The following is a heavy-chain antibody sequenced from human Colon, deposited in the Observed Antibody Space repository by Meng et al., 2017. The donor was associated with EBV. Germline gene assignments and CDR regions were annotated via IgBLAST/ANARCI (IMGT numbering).Heavy chain of an antibody. CDR2: IYHSGST. CDR3: ARRRGGSGRDC. V-gene: IGHV4-39*01. J-gene: IGHJ4*02. CDR1: GGSISSNGYY. D-gene: IGHD3-10*01. Sequence: QRQLQGWGPGPVKPSETLSPPCTASGGSISSNGYYWDWIRQPPGKGLEWIGAIYHSGSTSYNPSLQSRVTMFVDTSKNQFSLMLTSVTATDTAVYYCARRRGGSGRDCWGQGTLVTVSS.